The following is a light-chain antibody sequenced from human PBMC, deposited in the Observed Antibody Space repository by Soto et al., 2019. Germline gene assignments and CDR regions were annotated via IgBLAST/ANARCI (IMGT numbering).Light chain of an antibody. CDR3: QQRGNWPPIT. CDR2: GSS. J-gene: IGKJ4*01. Sequence: IVMTQSPATLSVSPGERATLSCRASQSVSSNLAWYQQQPGQAPRLLIYGSSTRATGIPARFSGSGSGTDFTLTISSLEPEDSAVYYCQQRGNWPPITFGGGTKVDIK. V-gene: IGKV3-15*01. CDR1: QSVSSN.